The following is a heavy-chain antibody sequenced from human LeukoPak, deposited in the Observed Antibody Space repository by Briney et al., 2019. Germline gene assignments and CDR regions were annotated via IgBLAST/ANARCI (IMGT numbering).Heavy chain of an antibody. CDR1: GDSISSYF. Sequence: SETLSLTCTVSGDSISSYFWSWIRQPPGKGLEWIAYIHNTGRTSYNPSLKSRVTISVDTSKNQFSLKLSSVTAADTAVYYCARDQAAAGTPEVDYWGQGTLVTVSS. CDR2: IHNTGRT. J-gene: IGHJ4*02. D-gene: IGHD6-13*01. V-gene: IGHV4-59*08. CDR3: ARDQAAAGTPEVDY.